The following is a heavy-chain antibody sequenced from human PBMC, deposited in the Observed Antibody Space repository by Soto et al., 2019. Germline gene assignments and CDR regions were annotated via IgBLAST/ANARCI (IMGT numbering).Heavy chain of an antibody. CDR1: GGSISSYY. Sequence: SETLSLTCTVSGGSISSYYWSWIRQPPGKGLEWIGYIYYSGSTNYSPSLKSRVTISVDTSKNQFSLKLSSVTAADTAVYYCARAALPYYYDSSGYFFDYWGQGTLVTVSS. D-gene: IGHD3-22*01. CDR2: IYYSGST. J-gene: IGHJ4*02. V-gene: IGHV4-59*01. CDR3: ARAALPYYYDSSGYFFDY.